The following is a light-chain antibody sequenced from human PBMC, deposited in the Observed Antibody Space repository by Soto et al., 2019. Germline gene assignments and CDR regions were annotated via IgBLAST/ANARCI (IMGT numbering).Light chain of an antibody. CDR3: QQYNSYRIT. J-gene: IGKJ5*01. Sequence: DIPMTQSPSSLSASVGDRVTITCRPSQSISSWLAWYQQKPGKAPKLLIYKASTLKSGVPSRFSGSGSGTEFTLTISSLQPDDFATYYCQQYNSYRITFGQGTRLEIK. CDR2: KAS. V-gene: IGKV1-5*03. CDR1: QSISSW.